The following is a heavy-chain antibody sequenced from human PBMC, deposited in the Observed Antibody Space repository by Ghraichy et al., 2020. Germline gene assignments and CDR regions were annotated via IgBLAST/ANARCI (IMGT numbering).Heavy chain of an antibody. CDR2: MYYNGNT. V-gene: IGHV4-61*01. Sequence: SETLSLTCSVSGGSVSSGSYYWTWIRQPPGKGLEWIGYMYYNGNTNYNPSLKSRVTISADTSKNQFSLKLRSVTAADTAVYYCARGDCMVAGTYTGDIHYYYYGMDVWGQGTTFTFSS. J-gene: IGHJ6*02. CDR1: GGSVSSGSYY. D-gene: IGHD6-19*01. CDR3: ARGDCMVAGTYTGDIHYYYYGMDV.